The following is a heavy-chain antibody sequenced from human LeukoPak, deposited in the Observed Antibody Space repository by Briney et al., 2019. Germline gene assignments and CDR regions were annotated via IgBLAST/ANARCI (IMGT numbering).Heavy chain of an antibody. V-gene: IGHV3-53*01. CDR3: AGSYEGYYFDY. Sequence: GGSLRLSCTASGFTVSSNYMSWVRQAPGKGLEWVSLIYRGGSPDYTDSVKGRFTISRVNSKNTLYLQMNSLRAEDTAVYYCAGSYEGYYFDYWGQGTLVTVSS. CDR1: GFTVSSNY. CDR2: IYRGGSP. D-gene: IGHD5-18*01. J-gene: IGHJ4*02.